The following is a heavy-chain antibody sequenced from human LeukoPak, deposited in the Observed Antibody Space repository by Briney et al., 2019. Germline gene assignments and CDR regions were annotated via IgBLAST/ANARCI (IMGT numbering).Heavy chain of an antibody. Sequence: SETLSLTCTVSGGSISSYHWSWIRQPAGKGLEWIGRIYTSGSTNYNPSLKSRVTMSVDTSKNQFSLKLSSVTAADTAVYYCARDFPAPYYYYYYMDVWGKGTTVTVSS. J-gene: IGHJ6*03. CDR3: ARDFPAPYYYYYYMDV. CDR2: IYTSGST. CDR1: GGSISSYH. V-gene: IGHV4-4*07.